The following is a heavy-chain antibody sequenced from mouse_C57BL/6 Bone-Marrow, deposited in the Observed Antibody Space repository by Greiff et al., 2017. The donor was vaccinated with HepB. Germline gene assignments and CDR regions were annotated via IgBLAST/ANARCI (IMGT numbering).Heavy chain of an antibody. D-gene: IGHD1-1*01. CDR2: IYPGGGYT. Sequence: QVQLKQSGAELVRPGTSVKMSCKASGYTFTNYWIGWAKQRPGHGLEWIGDIYPGGGYTNYNEKFKGKATLTADKSSSTAYMQFRSLTSEDSAIYYCARSVLRDYWGQGTTLTVSS. CDR3: ARSVLRDY. V-gene: IGHV1-63*01. J-gene: IGHJ2*01. CDR1: GYTFTNYW.